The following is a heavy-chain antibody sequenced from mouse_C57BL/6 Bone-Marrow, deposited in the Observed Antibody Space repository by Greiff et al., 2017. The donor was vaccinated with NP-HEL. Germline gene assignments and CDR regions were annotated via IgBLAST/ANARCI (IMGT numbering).Heavy chain of an antibody. CDR2: SRNKANDYTT. J-gene: IGHJ3*01. D-gene: IGHD2-3*01. Sequence: EVQLVESGGGLVQSGRSLRLSCATSGFTFSDFYMEWVRQTPGKGLEWIAASRNKANDYTTEYSASVKGRFIVSRDTSQSILYLQMNALRAEDTAIYYCARDAWWLLDWFAYWGQGTLVTVSA. V-gene: IGHV7-1*01. CDR3: ARDAWWLLDWFAY. CDR1: GFTFSDFY.